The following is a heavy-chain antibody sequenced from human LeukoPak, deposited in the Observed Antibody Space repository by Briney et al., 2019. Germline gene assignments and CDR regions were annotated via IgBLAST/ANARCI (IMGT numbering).Heavy chain of an antibody. D-gene: IGHD3-22*01. CDR3: ASGGVVVIRPDLNWFDP. J-gene: IGHJ5*02. V-gene: IGHV4-39*07. CDR1: GGSISSSSYY. CDR2: IYYSGST. Sequence: SETLSLTCTVSGGSISSSSYYWGWIRQPPGKGLEWIGSIYYSGSTYYNPSLKSRVTISVDTSKNQFSLKLSSVTAADTAVYYCASGGVVVIRPDLNWFDPWGQGTLVTVSS.